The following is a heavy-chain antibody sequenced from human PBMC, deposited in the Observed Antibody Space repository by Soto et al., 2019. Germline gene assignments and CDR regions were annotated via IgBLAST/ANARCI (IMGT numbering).Heavy chain of an antibody. CDR2: IIPVLGIA. J-gene: IGHJ4*02. Sequence: QVQLVQSGAEVKKPGSSVKVSCKASGGTFSSYTISWVRQAPGQGLEWMGRIIPVLGIANYAQQFQGRVTIDAHEATTTDYMELSSLRCEDTGVYYCARVLERILDYWGQGTLVTGSS. CDR3: ARVLERILDY. CDR1: GGTFSSYT. V-gene: IGHV1-69*02. D-gene: IGHD3-3*01.